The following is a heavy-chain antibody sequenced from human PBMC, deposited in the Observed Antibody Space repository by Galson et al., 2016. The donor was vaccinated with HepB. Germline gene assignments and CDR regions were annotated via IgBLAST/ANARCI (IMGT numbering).Heavy chain of an antibody. V-gene: IGHV3-20*04. Sequence: SLRLSCAASGFTFDDYGMTWVRQAPGKGLEWVSGINWSGDSTAYADSVKGRFTISRDNSKNTVYLQMNSLRAEDTAVYYCARGDYGAYSPFGMDVWGQGTTVTVSS. D-gene: IGHD4-17*01. CDR1: GFTFDDYG. CDR3: ARGDYGAYSPFGMDV. J-gene: IGHJ6*02. CDR2: INWSGDST.